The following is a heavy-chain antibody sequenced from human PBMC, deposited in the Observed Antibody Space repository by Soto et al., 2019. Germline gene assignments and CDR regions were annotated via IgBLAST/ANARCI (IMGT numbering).Heavy chain of an antibody. CDR3: AKIFGAVIVNDYFDY. V-gene: IGHV3-23*01. Sequence: EVQLLESGGGLVQPGGSLRLSCAASGFTFSSYAMSWVRQAPGKGLEWVSANTGSGGSTYYADSVKGRFTISRDNSKNTLYLQMNSLRAEDTAIYYCAKIFGAVIVNDYFDYWGQGTLVTVSS. CDR1: GFTFSSYA. D-gene: IGHD3-16*02. J-gene: IGHJ4*02. CDR2: NTGSGGST.